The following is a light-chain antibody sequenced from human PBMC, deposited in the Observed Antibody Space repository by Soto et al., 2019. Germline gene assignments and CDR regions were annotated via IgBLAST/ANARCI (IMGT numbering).Light chain of an antibody. CDR2: EVN. CDR3: SSYAGGTNLV. Sequence: QSVLTQPPSASGSSGQSVTISCTGTSSDVGAYDFVSWFQQHPGKAPKLMIFEVNKRPSGVPDRFSGSKSGNTASLTVSGLQAEDEADYYCSSYAGGTNLVFGGGTKLTVL. V-gene: IGLV2-8*01. CDR1: SSDVGAYDF. J-gene: IGLJ2*01.